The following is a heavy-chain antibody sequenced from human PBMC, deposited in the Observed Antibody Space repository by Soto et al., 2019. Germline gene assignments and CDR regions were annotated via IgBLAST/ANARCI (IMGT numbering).Heavy chain of an antibody. CDR2: VSYDGSNK. D-gene: IGHD3-16*01. CDR1: GFTLSHYD. J-gene: IGHJ4*02. V-gene: IGHV3-30*18. Sequence: QVQLVESGGGVVKPGRSLRLSCVASGFTLSHYDMNWVRQAPGKGLEWVAVVSYDGSNKYYGDSVRGRFTISRDNSKNTLYLEMNSLRAADTAVYYCAKGEMINPQLFELWGQGALVTVSS. CDR3: AKGEMINPQLFEL.